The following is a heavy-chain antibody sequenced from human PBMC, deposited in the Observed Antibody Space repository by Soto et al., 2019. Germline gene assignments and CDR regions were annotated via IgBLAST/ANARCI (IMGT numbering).Heavy chain of an antibody. D-gene: IGHD3-10*01. J-gene: IGHJ4*02. CDR1: GFTFSSYG. CDR3: AKVTYYYGSGSYFDY. V-gene: IGHV3-30*18. CDR2: ISYDGSNK. Sequence: QVQLVESGGGVVQPGRSLRLSCAASGFTFSSYGMHWVRQAPGKGLEWVAVISYDGSNKYYADSVKGRFTISRDNFKNTLYLQMNSLRAEDTAVYYCAKVTYYYGSGSYFDYWGQGTLVTVSS.